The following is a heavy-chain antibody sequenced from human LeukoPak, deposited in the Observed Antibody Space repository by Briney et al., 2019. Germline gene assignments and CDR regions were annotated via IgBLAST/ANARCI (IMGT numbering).Heavy chain of an antibody. CDR2: IKQDGSET. CDR3: AGLYSSGWSPRYMDV. V-gene: IGHV3-7*01. J-gene: IGHJ6*03. CDR1: GFTFTNNF. Sequence: PGGSLRLSCAASGFTFTNNFMSWVRQVPGKGLEWVANIKQDGSETTYADSVRGRFTIFRDNAKDSVYLQMNSLRAEDTAVYYCAGLYSSGWSPRYMDVWGKGTTVTISS. D-gene: IGHD6-19*01.